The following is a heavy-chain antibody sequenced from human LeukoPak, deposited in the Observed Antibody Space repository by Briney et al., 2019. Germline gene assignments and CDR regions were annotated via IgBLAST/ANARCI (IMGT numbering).Heavy chain of an antibody. V-gene: IGHV3-21*01. CDR3: ARERRCSSTSCPFDY. CDR2: ISSSSSYI. Sequence: GGSLRLSCAASGFTFSSYSMNWVRQAPGKGLEWVSSISSSSSYIYYADSVKGRFTISRDNAKNPLYLQMNSLRAEDTAVYYCARERRCSSTSCPFDYWGQGTLVTVSS. J-gene: IGHJ4*02. D-gene: IGHD2-2*01. CDR1: GFTFSSYS.